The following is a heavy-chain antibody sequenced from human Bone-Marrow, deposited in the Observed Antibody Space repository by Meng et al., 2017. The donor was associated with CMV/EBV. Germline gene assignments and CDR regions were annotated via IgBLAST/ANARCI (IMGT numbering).Heavy chain of an antibody. Sequence: GGSLKISCAASGFTFSSYAMSWVRQAPGKRLEWVSAISGSGGSTYYADSVKGRFTISRDNSKNTLYLQMNSLRAEDTAVYYFAKVRAALDYWGQGTLVTVSS. CDR1: GFTFSSYA. J-gene: IGHJ4*02. CDR2: ISGSGGST. V-gene: IGHV3-23*01. D-gene: IGHD2-15*01. CDR3: AKVRAALDY.